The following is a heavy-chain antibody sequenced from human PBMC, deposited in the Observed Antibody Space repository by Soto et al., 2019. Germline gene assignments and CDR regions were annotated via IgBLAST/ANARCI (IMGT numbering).Heavy chain of an antibody. J-gene: IGHJ6*02. CDR3: ARRAPPMDV. D-gene: IGHD3-10*01. Sequence: QVQLVQSGAEVKKPGASVKVSCKASGYTFTSYGISWVRQAPGQGLEWMGWISAYNGNTKYAQKLQGRVTMTTDTSXXXXXXXXXXXXXXXTAVYYCARRAPPMDVWGQGTTVTVSS. CDR1: GYTFTSYG. V-gene: IGHV1-18*01. CDR2: ISAYNGNT.